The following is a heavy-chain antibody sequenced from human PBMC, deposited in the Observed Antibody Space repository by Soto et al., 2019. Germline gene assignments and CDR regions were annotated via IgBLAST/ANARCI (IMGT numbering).Heavy chain of an antibody. J-gene: IGHJ4*02. CDR2: INGGGGST. CDR3: AKVSGWFTPGPNDY. Sequence: PGGSLRLSCAASGFTFSGYWMHWVRQAPGKGLVWVSRINGGGGSTDYADSVKGRFTISRDNSKNTLYLQMNSLRAEDTAVYYCAKVSGWFTPGPNDYWGQGTLVTVSS. V-gene: IGHV3-23*01. CDR1: GFTFSGYW. D-gene: IGHD6-19*01.